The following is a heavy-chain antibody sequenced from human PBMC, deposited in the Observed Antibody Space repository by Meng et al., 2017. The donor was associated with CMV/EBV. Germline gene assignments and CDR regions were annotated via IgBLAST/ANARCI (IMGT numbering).Heavy chain of an antibody. D-gene: IGHD3-10*01. CDR1: GFTFDDYG. CDR2: INWNGGST. CDR3: ARDRASGSFLYYYYGMDV. V-gene: IGHV3-20*04. Sequence: GESLKISCAASGFTFDDYGMSWVRQAPGKGLEWVSGINWNGGSTGYADSVKGRFTISRDNAKSSLYLQMNSLRAEDTALYYCARDRASGSFLYYYYGMDVWGQGTTVTVSS. J-gene: IGHJ6*02.